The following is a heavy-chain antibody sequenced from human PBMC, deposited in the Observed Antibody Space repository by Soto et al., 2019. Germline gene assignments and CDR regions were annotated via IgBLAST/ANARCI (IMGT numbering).Heavy chain of an antibody. CDR2: IYSRGNT. J-gene: IGHJ6*03. CDR1: AGSIGSGCYY. CDR3: ARGTYYFYTDV. V-gene: IGHV4-31*03. Sequence: PSETLSLTFSVSAGSIGSGCYYWSWIRQHPGKGLEWIGYIYSRGNTYYNPSLKSRVTISLDTSDNQFSLTLSSVTAADTAVYYCARGTYYFYTDVWGKGTTVTVSS.